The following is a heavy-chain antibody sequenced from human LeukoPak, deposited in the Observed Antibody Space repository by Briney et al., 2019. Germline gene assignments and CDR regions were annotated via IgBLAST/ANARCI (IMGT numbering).Heavy chain of an antibody. J-gene: IGHJ4*02. CDR3: AKDGARVGQWLVFDY. CDR2: ISGSGGST. V-gene: IGHV3-23*01. CDR1: GFTFSSYA. D-gene: IGHD6-19*01. Sequence: GGSLRLSCAASGFTFSSYAMSWVRQAPGKGLEWVSAISGSGGSTYYADSVKGRFTISRDNSKNTLYLQMNSLRAEDTAVYYCAKDGARVGQWLVFDYWGQGTLVTVSS.